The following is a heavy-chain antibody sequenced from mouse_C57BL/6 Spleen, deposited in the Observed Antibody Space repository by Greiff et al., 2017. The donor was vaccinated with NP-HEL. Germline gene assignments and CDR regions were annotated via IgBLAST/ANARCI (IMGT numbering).Heavy chain of an antibody. D-gene: IGHD2-12*01. CDR2: IYPGSGST. J-gene: IGHJ2*01. V-gene: IGHV1-55*01. CDR3: ARPYAYYFDY. Sequence: QVQLKQPGAELVKPGASVKMSCKASGYTFTSYWITWVKQRPGQGLEWIGDIYPGSGSTNYNEKFKSKATLTVDTSSSTAYLQLSSLTSEDSAVYYCARPYAYYFDYWGQGTTLTVSS. CDR1: GYTFTSYW.